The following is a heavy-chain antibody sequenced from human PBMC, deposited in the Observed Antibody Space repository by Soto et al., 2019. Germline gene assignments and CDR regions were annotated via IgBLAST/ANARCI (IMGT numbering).Heavy chain of an antibody. D-gene: IGHD6-13*01. V-gene: IGHV4-59*01. CDR2: ILSVGST. CDR3: ARVTWDEEQQLPSWGYYCDY. Sequence: KMQKPAPDLVKPSETLPPPGTAPVGSISVYNWSGIRQPPGKGLEWIGYILSVGSTNTTPSLKSRVTILVDTSKNQYSLNLRSVTAADTAVYYCARVTWDEEQQLPSWGYYCDYWGQGTLVTVSS. J-gene: IGHJ4*02. CDR1: VGSISVYN.